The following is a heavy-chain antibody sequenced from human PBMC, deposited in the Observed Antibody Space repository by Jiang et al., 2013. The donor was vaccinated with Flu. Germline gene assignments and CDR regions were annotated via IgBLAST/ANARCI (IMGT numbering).Heavy chain of an antibody. CDR1: GGSISSYY. V-gene: IGHV4-59*01. J-gene: IGHJ5*02. CDR2: IYYSGST. Sequence: GPGLVKPSETLSLTCTVSGGSISSYYWSWIRQPPGKGLEWIGYIYYSGSTNYNPSLKSRVTISVDTSKNQFSLKLSSVTAADTAVYYCARGGTREESDNWFDPWGQGTLVTVSS. D-gene: IGHD2/OR15-2a*01. CDR3: ARGGTREESDNWFDP.